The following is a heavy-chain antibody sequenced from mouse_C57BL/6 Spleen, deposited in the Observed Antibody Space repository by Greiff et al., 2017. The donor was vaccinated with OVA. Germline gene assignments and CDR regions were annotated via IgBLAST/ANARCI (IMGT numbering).Heavy chain of an antibody. V-gene: IGHV5-17*01. CDR2: ISSGSSTI. D-gene: IGHD1-1*01. J-gene: IGHJ1*03. CDR1: GFTFSDYG. Sequence: EVQLQESGGGLVKPGGSLKLSCAASGFTFSDYGMHWVRQAPEKGLEWVAYISSGSSTIYYADTVKGRFTISRDNAKNTLFLQMTSLRSEDTAMYYCARPLYYGSSYVGYFDVWGTGTTVTVSS. CDR3: ARPLYYGSSYVGYFDV.